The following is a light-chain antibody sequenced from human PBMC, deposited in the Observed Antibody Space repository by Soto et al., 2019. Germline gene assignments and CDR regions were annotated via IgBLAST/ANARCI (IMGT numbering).Light chain of an antibody. CDR1: SSNIGSKT. J-gene: IGLJ2*01. CDR3: AAWDDSLNVLV. CDR2: SNN. V-gene: IGLV1-44*01. Sequence: QAVVTQPPSASGTPGQRLTISCSGSSSNIGSKTVHWYQQLPGTAPKLLIYSNNRRPSGVPDRFSGSKSGTSASLAISGLQSEDEGDYYCAAWDDSLNVLVFGGGTKLTVL.